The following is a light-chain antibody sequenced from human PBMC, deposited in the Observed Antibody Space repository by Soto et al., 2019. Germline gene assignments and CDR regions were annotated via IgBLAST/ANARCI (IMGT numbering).Light chain of an antibody. V-gene: IGKV1-12*01. J-gene: IGKJ3*01. CDR3: QQTNSFPFT. CDR1: QDISSW. Sequence: DIQMTQSPSSVSALVGDRVTITCRASQDISSWLAWYQQKPGKAPKLLIYAASSLQSGVPSRFSGSGSGTAFTLTISSLHPEDFATYYCQQTNSFPFTFGPGTKVDIK. CDR2: AAS.